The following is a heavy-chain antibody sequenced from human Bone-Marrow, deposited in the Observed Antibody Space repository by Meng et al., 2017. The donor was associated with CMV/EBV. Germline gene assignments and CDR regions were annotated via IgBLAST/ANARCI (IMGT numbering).Heavy chain of an antibody. D-gene: IGHD5-24*01. Sequence: SLKISCAVAGFSFNDYGMHWGRQTPRKGLELLTFITFDGSNTYYGDSVKGRFTISRDNSKNTLYPQMSSLRAEDTAVYYCARRSRDDYNYDDFDYWGQGTLVTGSS. CDR2: ITFDGSNT. V-gene: IGHV3-30*03. CDR3: ARRSRDDYNYDDFDY. CDR1: GFSFNDYG. J-gene: IGHJ4*02.